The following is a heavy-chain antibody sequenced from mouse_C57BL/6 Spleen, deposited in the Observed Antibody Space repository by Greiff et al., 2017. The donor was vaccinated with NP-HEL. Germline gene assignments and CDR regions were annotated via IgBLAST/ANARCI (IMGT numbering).Heavy chain of an antibody. CDR2: INPSSGYT. Sequence: QVQLQQSGAELARPGASVKMSCKASGYTFTSYTMHWVKQRPGQGLEWIGYINPSSGYTKYNQKFKDKATLTADKSSSTAYMQLSSLTSEDSAVYYCARAPGPYWYFDVWGTGTTVTVSS. J-gene: IGHJ1*03. V-gene: IGHV1-4*01. CDR3: ARAPGPYWYFDV. CDR1: GYTFTSYT.